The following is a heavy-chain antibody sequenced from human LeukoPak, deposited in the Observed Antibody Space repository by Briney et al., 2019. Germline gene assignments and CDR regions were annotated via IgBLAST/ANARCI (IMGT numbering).Heavy chain of an antibody. J-gene: IGHJ4*02. CDR2: IDPSDSYT. CDR3: ARRDRYTWYSFDY. D-gene: IGHD6-13*01. CDR1: GYSFTSYW. V-gene: IGHV5-10-1*01. Sequence: GESLKISCKGSGYSFTSYWISWVRQMPGKGLEWMGRIDPSDSYTNYSPSFQGHVTISVDKSISTAFLQWSSLKASDTAMYYCARRDRYTWYSFDYWGQGTLVTVSS.